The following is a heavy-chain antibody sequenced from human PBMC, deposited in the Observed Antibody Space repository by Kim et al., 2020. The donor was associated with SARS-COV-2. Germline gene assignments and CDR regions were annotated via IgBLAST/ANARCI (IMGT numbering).Heavy chain of an antibody. D-gene: IGHD2-21*01. CDR1: GYTFAGPS. J-gene: IGHJ4*02. CDR3: ACDRAYGSYDC. CDR2: INTITGRP. V-gene: IGHV7-4-1*02. Sequence: ASVKVSCKASGYTFAGPSINWMRQAPGQGLEWMGWINTITGRPTYAHGFAGRFFFSLDTSGSTASLQISSLKSEDSAVCYCACDRAYGSYDCWGQGTLVT.